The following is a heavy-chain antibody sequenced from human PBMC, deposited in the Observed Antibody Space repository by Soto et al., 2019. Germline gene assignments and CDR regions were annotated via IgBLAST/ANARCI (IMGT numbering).Heavy chain of an antibody. J-gene: IGHJ5*02. CDR2: INHSGST. V-gene: IGHV4-34*01. Sequence: QVQLQQWGAGLLKPSETLSLTCAVYGGSFSGYYWSWIRQPPGKGLEWMGEINHSGSTNYNPSLKSRVTISVDTSKNQFSLKLSSVTAADTAVYYCARGDDYDFWSGYYEAVLDPWGQGTLVTVSS. D-gene: IGHD3-3*01. CDR1: GGSFSGYY. CDR3: ARGDDYDFWSGYYEAVLDP.